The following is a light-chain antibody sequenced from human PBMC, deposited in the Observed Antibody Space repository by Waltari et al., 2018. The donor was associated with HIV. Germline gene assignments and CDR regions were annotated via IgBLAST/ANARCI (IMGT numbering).Light chain of an antibody. Sequence: SYELPQPPSVSVSPGQTARITCSGTKLGGKSASWYQQKPGQSPVLVIYQDNKRPSGIPERFSGSNSGNTATLTISGTQTMDEADYYCQAWDSATGVFGGGTNLTVL. CDR1: KLGGKS. V-gene: IGLV3-1*01. CDR2: QDN. J-gene: IGLJ2*01. CDR3: QAWDSATGV.